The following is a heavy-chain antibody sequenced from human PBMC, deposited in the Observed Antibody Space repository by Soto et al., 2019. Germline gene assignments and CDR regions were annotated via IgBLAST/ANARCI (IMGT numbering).Heavy chain of an antibody. CDR2: VYDVDGT. Sequence: EVQLVESGGGLVQPGGSLRLSCAASGFFFPTYWMSWVRQAPGKGLEWVSGVYDVDGTYYADSVKGRFTISRDTSKTIVFLEMNDLRPDDTAVYYCASWLLREHAYDVWGLGTTVTVSS. J-gene: IGHJ3*01. D-gene: IGHD1-26*01. V-gene: IGHV3-66*01. CDR3: ASWLLREHAYDV. CDR1: GFFFPTYW.